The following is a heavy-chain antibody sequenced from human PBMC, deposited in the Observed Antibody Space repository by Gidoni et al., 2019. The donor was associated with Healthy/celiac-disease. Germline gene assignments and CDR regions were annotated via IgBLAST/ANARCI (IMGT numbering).Heavy chain of an antibody. D-gene: IGHD1-26*01. J-gene: IGHJ4*02. CDR2: IYYSGST. CDR1: GGSVSSGSYY. V-gene: IGHV4-61*01. Sequence: QVQLQESGPGLVTPSETLSLTCTVSGGSVSSGSYYWSWIRPPPGKGLEWIGYIYYSGSTNYNPSLKSRVTISVDTSKNQFSLKLSSVTAADTAVYYCARGGVGATGPDYWGQGTLVTVSS. CDR3: ARGGVGATGPDY.